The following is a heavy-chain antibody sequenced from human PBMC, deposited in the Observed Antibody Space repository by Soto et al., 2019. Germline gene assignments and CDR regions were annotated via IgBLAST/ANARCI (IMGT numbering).Heavy chain of an antibody. CDR2: IKQDGSEK. J-gene: IGHJ4*02. CDR1: GFTFSSYW. D-gene: IGHD2-2*01. Sequence: GGSLRLSCAASGFTFSSYWMSWVRQAPGKGLEWVANIKQDGSEKYYVDSVKGRFTISRDNAKNSLYLQMNSLRAEDTAVYYCARGFLQRDRYFDYWGQGTLVTVSS. V-gene: IGHV3-7*05. CDR3: ARGFLQRDRYFDY.